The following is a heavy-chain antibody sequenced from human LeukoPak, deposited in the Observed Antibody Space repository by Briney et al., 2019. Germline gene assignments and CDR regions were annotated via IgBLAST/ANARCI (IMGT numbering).Heavy chain of an antibody. CDR1: GFTFSNAW. J-gene: IGHJ3*02. D-gene: IGHD2/OR15-2a*01. V-gene: IGHV3-72*01. CDR2: TRNKANSYTT. Sequence: GGSLRLSCAASGFTFSNAWMDWVRQAPGKGLEWVGRTRNKANSYTTEYAASVKGRFTISRDDSKNSLYLQMNSLKTEDTAVYYCARRTIYVNAFDIWGQGTMVTVSS. CDR3: ARRTIYVNAFDI.